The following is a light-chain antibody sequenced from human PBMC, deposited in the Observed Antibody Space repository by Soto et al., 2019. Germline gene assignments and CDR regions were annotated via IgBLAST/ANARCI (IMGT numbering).Light chain of an antibody. V-gene: IGLV2-14*01. Sequence: QSALTQPASVSGSPGQSITISCTGTSSDVGGYNYVSWYQQHPGKAPKLMIYEVSNRPSGVSNRFSGSKSGNTASLTISGLHAEDEADYYCSSYTSSSTLVVGTGTKLTLL. CDR2: EVS. J-gene: IGLJ1*01. CDR1: SSDVGGYNY. CDR3: SSYTSSSTLV.